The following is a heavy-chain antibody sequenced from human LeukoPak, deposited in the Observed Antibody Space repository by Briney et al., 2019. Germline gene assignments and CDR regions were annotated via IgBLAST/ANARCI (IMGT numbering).Heavy chain of an antibody. V-gene: IGHV4-59*01. CDR3: ASLEYYYDSTQYFQH. J-gene: IGHJ1*01. CDR1: GGSISTYY. Sequence: SETLSLTCTVSGGSISTYYWSWIRQPPGKGLDWIGYIDYSGSTNYNPSLKSRVTISVDTSKNQFSLKLSSVTAADTAVYYCASLEYYYDSTQYFQHWGQGTLVTVSS. CDR2: IDYSGST. D-gene: IGHD3-22*01.